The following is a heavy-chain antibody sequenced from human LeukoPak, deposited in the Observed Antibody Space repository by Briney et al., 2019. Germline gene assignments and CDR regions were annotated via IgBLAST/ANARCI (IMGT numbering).Heavy chain of an antibody. D-gene: IGHD4-17*01. V-gene: IGHV4-31*03. J-gene: IGHJ6*02. CDR2: IYYSGST. Sequence: SETLSLTCTVSGGSISSGGYYWSWIRQHPGKGLEWIGYIYYSGSTYYNPSLKSRVTISVDTSKNQFSLKLSSVTAADTAVYYCARGIYGDYGHYYYGMDVWGQGTTVTVSS. CDR1: GGSISSGGYY. CDR3: ARGIYGDYGHYYYGMDV.